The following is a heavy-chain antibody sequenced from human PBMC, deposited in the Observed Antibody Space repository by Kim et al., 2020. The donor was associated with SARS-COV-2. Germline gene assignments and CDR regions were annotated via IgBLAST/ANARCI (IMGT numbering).Heavy chain of an antibody. V-gene: IGHV1-3*01. CDR2: INAGNGNT. CDR1: GYTFTIYA. Sequence: ASVKVSCKASGYTFTIYAMHWVRQAPGQRLEWMGWINAGNGNTKYSQKFQGRVTITRDTSASTAYMELSSLRSEDTAVYYCARGGHIQLERATYYYYGMDVWGQGTTVTVSS. CDR3: ARGGHIQLERATYYYYGMDV. J-gene: IGHJ6*02. D-gene: IGHD1-1*01.